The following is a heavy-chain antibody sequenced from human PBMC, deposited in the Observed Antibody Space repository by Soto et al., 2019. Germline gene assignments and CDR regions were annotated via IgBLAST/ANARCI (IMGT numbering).Heavy chain of an antibody. CDR3: ARVTVLYCSGGSCYFHNWFDP. J-gene: IGHJ5*02. Sequence: GASVKVCCKASGYTFTSYGISWVRQAPGQGLEWMGWISAYNGNTNYAQKLQGRVTMTTDTSTSTAYMELRSLRSDDTAVYYCARVTVLYCSGGSCYFHNWFDPWGQGTLVTVSS. D-gene: IGHD2-15*01. CDR2: ISAYNGNT. CDR1: GYTFTSYG. V-gene: IGHV1-18*01.